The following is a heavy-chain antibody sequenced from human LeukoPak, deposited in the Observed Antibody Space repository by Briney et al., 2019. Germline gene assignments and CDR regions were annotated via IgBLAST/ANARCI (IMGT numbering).Heavy chain of an antibody. CDR1: GGSFSGYY. Sequence: SETLSLTRAVYGGSFSGYYWSWIRQPPGKGLEWIGEINHSGSTNYNPSLKSRVTISVDTSKNQFSLKLSSVTAADTAVYYCARVDYYGSGSYYNESYLFDYWGQGTLVTVSS. CDR2: INHSGST. D-gene: IGHD3-10*01. V-gene: IGHV4-34*01. CDR3: ARVDYYGSGSYYNESYLFDY. J-gene: IGHJ4*02.